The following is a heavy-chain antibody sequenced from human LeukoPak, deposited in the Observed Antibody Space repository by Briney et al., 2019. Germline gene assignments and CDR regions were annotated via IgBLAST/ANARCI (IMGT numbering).Heavy chain of an antibody. V-gene: IGHV3-33*01. CDR1: GFTFSDYG. CDR2: IWYDGDKK. CDR3: ARDRCGGADCANWFDP. D-gene: IGHD2-21*02. J-gene: IGHJ5*02. Sequence: GGSLRLSCAASGFTFSDYGMHWVRQAPGMGLEWVAAIWYDGDKKYYADSVKGRFTISRDNSKNTLYLQMSSLRVEDTSVYFCARDRCGGADCANWFDPWGQGTLVIVSS.